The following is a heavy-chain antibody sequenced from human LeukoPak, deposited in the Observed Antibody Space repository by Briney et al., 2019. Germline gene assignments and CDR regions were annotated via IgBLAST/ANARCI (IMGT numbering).Heavy chain of an antibody. Sequence: SVKVSCKASGYTFTSYGISWVRQAPGQGLEWIGWISDYNGDTNYAQKLQGRVTMTTDTSTSTAYMELRSLRSDDTAVYYCARVEYYYDSSGYFPPDYWGQGTLVTVSS. V-gene: IGHV1-18*01. D-gene: IGHD3-22*01. CDR3: ARVEYYYDSSGYFPPDY. CDR2: ISDYNGDT. J-gene: IGHJ4*02. CDR1: GYTFTSYG.